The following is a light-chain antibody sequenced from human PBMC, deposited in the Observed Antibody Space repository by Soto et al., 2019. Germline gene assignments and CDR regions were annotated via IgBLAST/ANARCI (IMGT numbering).Light chain of an antibody. CDR1: SSNIGINY. CDR3: GTWDSSLSVYV. CDR2: DNN. Sequence: QSVLTQPPSVSAAPGQKITISCPGSSSNIGINYVSWFQHLPGTAPKLLMYDNNKRPSGIPDRFSGSKSGTSATLGITGLQTGDEADYYCGTWDSSLSVYVFGTGTKLTVL. J-gene: IGLJ1*01. V-gene: IGLV1-51*01.